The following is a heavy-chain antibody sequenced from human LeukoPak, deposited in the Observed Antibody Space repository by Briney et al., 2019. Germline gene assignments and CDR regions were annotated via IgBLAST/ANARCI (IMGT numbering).Heavy chain of an antibody. D-gene: IGHD1-26*01. J-gene: IGHJ5*02. CDR2: ISSSGSTI. Sequence: GGSLRLSCAASGFTFSDYYMSWIRQAPGKGLEWVSYISSSGSTIYYADSVKGRFTISRDNVKNSLFLQMDSLRAEDTAVYYCARDSRHHRFLYWDWFDPWGQGTLVTVSS. CDR3: ARDSRHHRFLYWDWFDP. CDR1: GFTFSDYY. V-gene: IGHV3-11*04.